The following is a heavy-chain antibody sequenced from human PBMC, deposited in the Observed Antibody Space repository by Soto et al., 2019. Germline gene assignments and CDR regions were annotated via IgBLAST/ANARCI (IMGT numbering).Heavy chain of an antibody. CDR1: GFTFSSYG. D-gene: IGHD3-10*01. V-gene: IGHV3-33*01. J-gene: IGHJ5*02. CDR2: IWYDGSNK. Sequence: QVQLVESGGGVVQPGRSLRLSCAASGFTFSSYGMHWVRQAPGKGLGWVAVIWYDGSNKYYADSVKGRFTISRDNSKNTLYLQMNSLRAEDTAVYYCAREKFGELLYIGWFDPWGQGTLVTVSS. CDR3: AREKFGELLYIGWFDP.